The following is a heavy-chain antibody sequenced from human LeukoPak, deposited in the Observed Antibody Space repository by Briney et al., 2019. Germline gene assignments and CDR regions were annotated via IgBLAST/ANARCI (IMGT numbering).Heavy chain of an antibody. J-gene: IGHJ4*02. CDR1: GGSISSYC. D-gene: IGHD2-15*01. Sequence: PSETLSLTCTVSGGSISSYCWSWIRQPPGKGLEWIGYIYYSGSTNYNPSLKSRVTISVDTSKNQFSLKLSSVTAADTAVYYCARTPVVAATYYFDYWGQGTLVTVSS. V-gene: IGHV4-59*08. CDR3: ARTPVVAATYYFDY. CDR2: IYYSGST.